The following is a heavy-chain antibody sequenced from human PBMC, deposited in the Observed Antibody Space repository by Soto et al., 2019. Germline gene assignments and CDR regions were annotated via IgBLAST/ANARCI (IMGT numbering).Heavy chain of an antibody. J-gene: IGHJ6*02. Sequence: PGGSLRLSCAASGFTVSSNYMSWVRQAPGKGLEWVSVIYSGGSTYYADSVKGRFTISRDNSKNTLYLQMNSLRAEDTAVYYCARDKAAAGPYYYYYGMDVWGQGTTVTVSS. D-gene: IGHD6-13*01. CDR3: ARDKAAAGPYYYYYGMDV. CDR2: IYSGGST. CDR1: GFTVSSNY. V-gene: IGHV3-53*01.